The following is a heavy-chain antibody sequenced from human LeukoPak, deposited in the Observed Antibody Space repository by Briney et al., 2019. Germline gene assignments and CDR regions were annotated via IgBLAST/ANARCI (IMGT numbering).Heavy chain of an antibody. CDR2: VRFDGSNK. CDR3: AKDRSRDGYDAFDL. V-gene: IGHV3-30*02. CDR1: GFTFSTYG. Sequence: GGSLRLSCVASGFTFSTYGIHWVRQAPGKGLEWVAFVRFDGSNKYYADSVKGRFTISRDNSKNKLYVQMNSLRAEDTAVYYCAKDRSRDGYDAFDLWGQGTMVSVSS. D-gene: IGHD5-24*01. J-gene: IGHJ3*01.